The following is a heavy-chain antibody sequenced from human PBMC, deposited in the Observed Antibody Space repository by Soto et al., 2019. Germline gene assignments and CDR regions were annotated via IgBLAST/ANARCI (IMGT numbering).Heavy chain of an antibody. CDR3: AKEDRSSSHYGYYYYYGMNV. V-gene: IGHV3-23*01. Sequence: GGSLRLSCAASGFTFSSYAMSWVRQAPGKGLEWVSAISGSGGSTYYADSVKGRFTISRDNSKNTLYLQMNSLRAEDTAVYYCAKEDRSSSHYGYYYYYGMNVWGQGTTVTVSS. J-gene: IGHJ6*02. CDR2: ISGSGGST. D-gene: IGHD3-10*01. CDR1: GFTFSSYA.